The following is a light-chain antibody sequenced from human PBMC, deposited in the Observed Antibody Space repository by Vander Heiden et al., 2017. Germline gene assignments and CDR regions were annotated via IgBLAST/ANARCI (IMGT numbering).Light chain of an antibody. Sequence: VGERVTITCRASQSISNYLAWYQQKPGKAPRLLIYKASSLESGVPLRFSGSGSGTEFTHTISSLQPDDFATYYCQQFNSYPVTFGQGTKVEIK. V-gene: IGKV1-5*03. CDR3: QQFNSYPVT. J-gene: IGKJ1*01. CDR1: QSISNY. CDR2: KAS.